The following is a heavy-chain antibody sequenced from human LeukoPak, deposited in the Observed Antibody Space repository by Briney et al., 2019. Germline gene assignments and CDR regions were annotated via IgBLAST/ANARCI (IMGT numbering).Heavy chain of an antibody. CDR2: IIPIFGTA. CDR1: GGTFSSYA. D-gene: IGHD2-2*01. CDR3: ATDIVVVPAAHSSSEYFQH. Sequence: ASVKVSCKASGGTFSSYAISWVRQAPGQGLEWMGGIIPIFGTANYAQKFQGRVTITADESTSTAYMELSSLRSEDTAVYYCATDIVVVPAAHSSSEYFQHWGLGTLVTVSS. V-gene: IGHV1-69*13. J-gene: IGHJ1*01.